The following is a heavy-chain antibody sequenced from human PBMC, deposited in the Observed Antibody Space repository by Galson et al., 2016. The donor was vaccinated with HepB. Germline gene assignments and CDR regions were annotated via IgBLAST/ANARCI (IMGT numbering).Heavy chain of an antibody. CDR3: ARDPMRFAFDL. V-gene: IGHV3-7*01. CDR2: INPDGSQT. CDR1: GFTFRTSW. J-gene: IGHJ3*01. Sequence: SLRLSCAASGFTFRTSWMSWVRQPPGKGPEWVANINPDGSQTYYVDSVEGRFNISKDNAKNSLYLRMNSLRADDTAVYYCARDPMRFAFDLWGQGTMVTVSS.